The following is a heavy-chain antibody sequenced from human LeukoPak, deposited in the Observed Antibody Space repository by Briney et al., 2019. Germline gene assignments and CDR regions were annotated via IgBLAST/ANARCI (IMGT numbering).Heavy chain of an antibody. D-gene: IGHD3-3*01. CDR1: GGSISSGGHS. CDR3: ARINDFWSGPTLDX. J-gene: IGHJ6*02. CDR2: IYHSGSGST. V-gene: IGHV4-30-2*01. Sequence: SETLSLTCTVSGGSISSGGHSWSWIRQPPGKGLEWIGYIYHSGSGSTYYNPSLKSRVTISIDKSKNQFSLKLNSVTAADTAVYYCARINDFWSGPTLDXWGQGTTVTVSS.